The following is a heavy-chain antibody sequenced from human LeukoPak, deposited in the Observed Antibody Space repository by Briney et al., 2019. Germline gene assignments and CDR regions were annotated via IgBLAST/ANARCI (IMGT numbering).Heavy chain of an antibody. Sequence: SETLSLTCTVSGDSISIYYWSWIRQPAGKGLEWIGRIYTSGSTNYNPSLKSRVTMSVDTSKNQFSLKLSSVTAADTAVYYCAREPQWPNWFDPWGQGTLVTVSS. CDR1: GDSISIYY. D-gene: IGHD6-19*01. CDR2: IYTSGST. V-gene: IGHV4-4*07. J-gene: IGHJ5*02. CDR3: AREPQWPNWFDP.